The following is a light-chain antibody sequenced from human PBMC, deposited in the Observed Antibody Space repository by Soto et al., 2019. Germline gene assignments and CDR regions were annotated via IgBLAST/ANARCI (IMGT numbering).Light chain of an antibody. Sequence: QSVLTQPPSVSGAPGQRVTISCTGSSSNIGTDYDVHWYQQLPGTAPKLLIYGNSNRPSGVPDRFSGSKSGTSASLAITGLQAEDEADYYCQSYDSRLSGSVFGGGTQLTVL. CDR1: SSNIGTDYD. J-gene: IGLJ3*02. CDR3: QSYDSRLSGSV. CDR2: GNS. V-gene: IGLV1-40*01.